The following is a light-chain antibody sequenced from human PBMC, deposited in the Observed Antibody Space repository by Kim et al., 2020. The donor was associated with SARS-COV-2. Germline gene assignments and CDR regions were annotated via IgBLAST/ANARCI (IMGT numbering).Light chain of an antibody. CDR3: QAWDTKRM. CDR2: QDK. CDR1: KLETKY. V-gene: IGLV3-1*01. J-gene: IGLJ3*02. Sequence: SYELTQPPSVSVSPGQTASITCFGDKLETKYVCWYQQKPGQSPLLVIYQDKKRPSGIPERFSGSNSGNTAILTIHGTQAMGEADYYCQAWDTKRMSGGGTQLTF.